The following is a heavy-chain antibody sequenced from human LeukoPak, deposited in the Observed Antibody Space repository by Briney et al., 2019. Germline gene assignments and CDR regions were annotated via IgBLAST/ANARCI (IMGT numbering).Heavy chain of an antibody. V-gene: IGHV4-59*01. D-gene: IGHD3-10*01. CDR1: GGSISSYY. J-gene: IGHJ5*02. Sequence: SETLSLTCTVSGGSISSYYWSWIRQPPGKGLEWIGYIYYSGSTNYKPSLKSRVTMSVDTSKGQFSLKLRSVTTADTAVYYCARGGYYGSGNDFRFDPWGQGTLVTVSS. CDR2: IYYSGST. CDR3: ARGGYYGSGNDFRFDP.